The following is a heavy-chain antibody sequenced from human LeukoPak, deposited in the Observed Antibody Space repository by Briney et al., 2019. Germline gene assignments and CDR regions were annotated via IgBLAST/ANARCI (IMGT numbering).Heavy chain of an antibody. D-gene: IGHD2-2*01. CDR2: ILHSGST. J-gene: IGHJ4*02. V-gene: IGHV4-38-2*01. CDR3: ARHARHAPFDY. CDR1: GYSLSSGYY. Sequence: SETLSLSCAVSGYSLSSGYYWGWIRQPPGKGLEWIGSILHSGSTYYNPSLKGLVTISVDTSKNQFSLKLSSVTAADTAVYYCARHARHAPFDYWGQGTLVTVSS.